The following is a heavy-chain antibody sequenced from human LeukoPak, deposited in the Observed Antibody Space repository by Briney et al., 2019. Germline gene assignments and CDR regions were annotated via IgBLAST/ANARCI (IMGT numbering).Heavy chain of an antibody. Sequence: PGGSLRLSCAASGFTFSRYAMHWVRQAPGKGLAWVAVISYDGSNKYYANSVEGRFTISRDNSKNTLYLQMNSLRAEDTAVYYCAKGRGSMVRGVIDYWGQGTLVTVSS. CDR2: ISYDGSNK. D-gene: IGHD3-10*01. CDR1: GFTFSRYA. J-gene: IGHJ4*02. CDR3: AKGRGSMVRGVIDY. V-gene: IGHV3-30*04.